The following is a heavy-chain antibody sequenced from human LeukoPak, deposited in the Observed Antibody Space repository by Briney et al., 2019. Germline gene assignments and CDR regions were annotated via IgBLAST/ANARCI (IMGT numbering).Heavy chain of an antibody. J-gene: IGHJ4*02. D-gene: IGHD5-24*01. V-gene: IGHV3-30*18. CDR3: AKDLENYFDY. CDR2: ISYDGSNK. Sequence: TGGSLRLSCAASGFTFSSYGMHWVRQAPGKGLEWVAVISYDGSNKYYADSVKGRFTISRDNSKSTLYLQMNSLRAEDTAVYYCAKDLENYFDYWGQGTLVTVSS. CDR1: GFTFSSYG.